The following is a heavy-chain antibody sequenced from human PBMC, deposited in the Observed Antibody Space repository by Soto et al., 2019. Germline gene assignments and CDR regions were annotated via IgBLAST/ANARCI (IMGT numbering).Heavy chain of an antibody. V-gene: IGHV4-34*01. CDR2: INHSGST. Sequence: SETLSLTCAVYGGSFSGYYWSWIRQPPGKGLEWLGEINHSGSTNYNPSLKSRVTISVDTSKNQFSLKLSSVTAAGTAVYYCARFVLLWFRTEFYNYGMDVWGQGTTVTVSS. J-gene: IGHJ6*02. D-gene: IGHD3-10*01. CDR1: GGSFSGYY. CDR3: ARFVLLWFRTEFYNYGMDV.